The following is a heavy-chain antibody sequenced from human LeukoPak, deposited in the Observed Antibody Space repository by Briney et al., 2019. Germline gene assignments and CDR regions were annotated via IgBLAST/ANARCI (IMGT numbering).Heavy chain of an antibody. D-gene: IGHD3-16*01. V-gene: IGHV3-74*01. CDR1: GLSFSNYW. CDR2: TNLHGTAV. Sequence: PGGSPRLSCAVPGLSFSNYWMHWVRQAPGKGLVWVARTNLHGTAVDYADSVKGRFTISRDNAKNTLFLQMNSLRAEDTAVYYCASAYTYVRLGDHWGQGTLVTVSS. J-gene: IGHJ4*02. CDR3: ASAYTYVRLGDH.